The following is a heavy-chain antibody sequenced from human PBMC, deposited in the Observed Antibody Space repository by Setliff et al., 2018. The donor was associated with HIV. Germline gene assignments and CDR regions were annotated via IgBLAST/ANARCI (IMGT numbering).Heavy chain of an antibody. CDR1: GFTFSPYW. J-gene: IGHJ4*02. D-gene: IGHD3-22*01. V-gene: IGHV3-74*03. CDR2: INSEGTST. CDR3: ARDLSYDYDRSSDTFDY. Sequence: HPGGSLRLSCAASGFTFSPYWMHWVRQAPGKGLVWVSRINSEGTSTTYADSVKGRFTISRDNAKNTLYLQMNSLRAEDTAVYYCARDLSYDYDRSSDTFDYWGQGTLVTVSS.